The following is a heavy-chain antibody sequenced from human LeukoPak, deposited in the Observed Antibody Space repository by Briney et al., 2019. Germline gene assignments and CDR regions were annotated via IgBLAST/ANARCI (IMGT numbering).Heavy chain of an antibody. J-gene: IGHJ3*02. Sequence: GESLKISCQGSGYSFTSYWIGWVRQMPGKGLEWMGIIYPGDSDTRYSPSFQGQVTISADKSISTAYLQWSSLKASDTAMYCCVRLGRYCSSTSCPTPDAFDIWGQGTMVTVSS. V-gene: IGHV5-51*01. CDR1: GYSFTSYW. CDR2: IYPGDSDT. D-gene: IGHD2-2*01. CDR3: VRLGRYCSSTSCPTPDAFDI.